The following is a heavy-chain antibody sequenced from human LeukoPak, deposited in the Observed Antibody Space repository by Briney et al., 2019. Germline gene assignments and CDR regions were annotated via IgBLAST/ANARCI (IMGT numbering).Heavy chain of an antibody. Sequence: PGGSLRLSCAASGFTFSSYAMSWVRQDPGKGLEWVSAISGSGGSTYYADSVKGRFTISRDNSKNTLYLQMNSLRAEDTAVYYCAKGGVLLWVGESRRDAFDIWGQGTMVTVSS. D-gene: IGHD3-10*01. CDR3: AKGGVLLWVGESRRDAFDI. J-gene: IGHJ3*02. CDR1: GFTFSSYA. CDR2: ISGSGGST. V-gene: IGHV3-23*01.